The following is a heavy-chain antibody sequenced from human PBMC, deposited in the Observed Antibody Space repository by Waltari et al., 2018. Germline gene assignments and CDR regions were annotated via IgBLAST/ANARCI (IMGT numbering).Heavy chain of an antibody. D-gene: IGHD1-7*01. CDR1: GGSSSSYY. J-gene: IGHJ3*02. Sequence: QVQLQESGPGLVKPSEPLSLTCTVSGGSSSSYYCSWSRQPPGKGLEWIGYIYYSGSTNYNPSLKSRVTISVDTSKNQFSLKLSSVTAADTAVYYCARDRGSGTTGSNAFDIWGQGTMVTVSS. CDR2: IYYSGST. V-gene: IGHV4-59*01. CDR3: ARDRGSGTTGSNAFDI.